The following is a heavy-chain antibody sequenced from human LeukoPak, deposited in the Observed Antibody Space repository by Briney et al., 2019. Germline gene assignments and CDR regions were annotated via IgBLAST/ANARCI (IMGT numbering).Heavy chain of an antibody. J-gene: IGHJ3*02. Sequence: SQTLSLTCTVSGGSISSGGYYWSWIRQHPGKGLEWIGYIYYSGSTYYNPSLKSRVTISVDTSKNQFSLKLSSVTAADTAVYYCARDLWFGEFASKRGAFDIWGQGTMVTVSS. CDR3: ARDLWFGEFASKRGAFDI. CDR2: IYYSGST. V-gene: IGHV4-31*03. CDR1: GGSISSGGYY. D-gene: IGHD3-10*01.